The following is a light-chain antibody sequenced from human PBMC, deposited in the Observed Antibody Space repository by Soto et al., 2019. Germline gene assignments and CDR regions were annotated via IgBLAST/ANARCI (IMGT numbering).Light chain of an antibody. Sequence: QSVLTQPPSVSGAPGQRVTISCTGSSSNIGAGYDVHWYQQVPGTAPKLLIYGNINRPSGVPDRFSDSKSGTSASLAITGLQADDEADYYCQSYDSSLTVVFGGRTKLTVL. CDR2: GNI. J-gene: IGLJ2*01. V-gene: IGLV1-40*01. CDR1: SSNIGAGYD. CDR3: QSYDSSLTVV.